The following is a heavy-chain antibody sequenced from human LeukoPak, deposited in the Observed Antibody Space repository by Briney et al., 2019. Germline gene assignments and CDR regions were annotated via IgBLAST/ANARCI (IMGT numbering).Heavy chain of an antibody. CDR3: AKERSLEIAVAGTIFDY. CDR2: IYSGGDT. J-gene: IGHJ4*02. Sequence: GGSLRLSCAASGFTFSSYTMNWVRQSPGKGLEWVSVIYSGGDTYYADSVKGRFTISRDNSKNMIYLEMSSLKAEDTAVYYCAKERSLEIAVAGTIFDYWGQGTLVTVSS. CDR1: GFTFSSYT. D-gene: IGHD6-19*01. V-gene: IGHV3-66*01.